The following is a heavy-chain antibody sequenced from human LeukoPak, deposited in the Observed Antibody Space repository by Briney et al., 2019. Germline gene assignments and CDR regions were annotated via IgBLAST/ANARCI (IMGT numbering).Heavy chain of an antibody. V-gene: IGHV1-2*02. D-gene: IGHD6-13*01. J-gene: IGHJ3*02. CDR1: GFTFTGYY. Sequence: ASVTVSCKASGFTFTGYYIHWVRQAPGQGLEWMGWINPNSGGTNYAQKFQGRVTMTRDTSISTAYMELSRLRSDDTAVYYCARVKLGSSSPYAFDIWGQGTMVTVSS. CDR3: ARVKLGSSSPYAFDI. CDR2: INPNSGGT.